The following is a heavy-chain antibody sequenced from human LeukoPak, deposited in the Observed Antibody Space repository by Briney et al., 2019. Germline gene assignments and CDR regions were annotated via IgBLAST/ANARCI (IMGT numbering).Heavy chain of an antibody. V-gene: IGHV3-15*01. CDR1: GFTFSNAW. CDR3: AYWSSSSWNY. D-gene: IGHD6-13*01. CDR2: IKSKTDGGTT. J-gene: IGHJ4*02. Sequence: GGSLRLSCAASGFTFSNAWMSWVRQAPGKGLEWLGRIKSKTDGGTTDYAAPVKGRFTISRDDSKNTLYLQMNSLKTEDTAVYYCAYWSSSSWNYWGQGTLVTVSS.